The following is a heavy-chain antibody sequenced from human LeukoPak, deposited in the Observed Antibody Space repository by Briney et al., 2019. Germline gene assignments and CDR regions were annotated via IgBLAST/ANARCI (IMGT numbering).Heavy chain of an antibody. V-gene: IGHV1-46*01. D-gene: IGHD6-19*01. CDR3: ARAGIAVSGTSYFDY. J-gene: IGHJ4*02. Sequence: ASVKVSCKASGGTFSSYAISWVRQAPGQGLEWMGIINPSSGSTTYAQNFQGRVTMTRDMSTSRVYMQLSSLRSVDSALYYCARAGIAVSGTSYFDYWGQGTLVTVSS. CDR2: INPSSGST. CDR1: GGTFSSYA.